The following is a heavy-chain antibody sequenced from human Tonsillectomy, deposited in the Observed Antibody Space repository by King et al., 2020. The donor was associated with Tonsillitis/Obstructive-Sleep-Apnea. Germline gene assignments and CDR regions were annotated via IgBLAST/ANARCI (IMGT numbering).Heavy chain of an antibody. D-gene: IGHD3-10*01. J-gene: IGHJ5*02. CDR1: GGSISSYY. V-gene: IGHV4-4*07. Sequence: VQLQESGPGLVKPSETLSLTCTVSGGSISSYYWSWIRQPAGKGLEWIGRIYTSGSTNYNPSLKSRVTMSVDTSKNQFSLKLSSVTAADPAVYYCARDVGMEGSGSYDWFDPWGQGTLVTVSS. CDR3: ARDVGMEGSGSYDWFDP. CDR2: IYTSGST.